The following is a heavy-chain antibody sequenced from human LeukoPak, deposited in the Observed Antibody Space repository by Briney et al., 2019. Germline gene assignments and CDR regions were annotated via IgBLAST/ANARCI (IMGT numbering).Heavy chain of an antibody. J-gene: IGHJ4*02. CDR1: GFTFSGYW. D-gene: IGHD6-13*01. Sequence: PGGSLRLSCAASGFTFSGYWMHWVRQAPGKGLEWVANLKQDGSEKHFADSVKGRFTISRDNAENSLYLQMNSLRAEDTAMNYCARGTMAAPGTDYWGQGTLVTVSS. V-gene: IGHV3-7*01. CDR2: LKQDGSEK. CDR3: ARGTMAAPGTDY.